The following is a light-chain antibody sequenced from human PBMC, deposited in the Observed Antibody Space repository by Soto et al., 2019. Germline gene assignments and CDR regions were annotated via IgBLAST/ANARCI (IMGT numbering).Light chain of an antibody. V-gene: IGLV2-14*01. Sequence: QSALTQPASVSGSPGQSITISCTGTSSDVGGYNYVSWYQQHPGKAPKLMIYEVSNRPSGVSNRLSGSKSGNTASLTISGLQAEDEDDYYCSSYPSSSTLVFGTGTKFTAL. CDR2: EVS. CDR1: SSDVGGYNY. CDR3: SSYPSSSTLV. J-gene: IGLJ1*01.